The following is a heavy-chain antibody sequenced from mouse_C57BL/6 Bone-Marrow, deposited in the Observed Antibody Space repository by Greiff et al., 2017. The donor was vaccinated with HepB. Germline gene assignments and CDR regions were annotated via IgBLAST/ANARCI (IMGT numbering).Heavy chain of an antibody. D-gene: IGHD2-5*01. Sequence: EVKLQQSGPGLVKPSQSLSLTCSVTGYSITSGYYWNWIRQFPGNKLEWMGYISYDGSNNYNPSLKNRISITRDTSKNQFFLKLNSVTTEDTATYYCARAYYSNYEDAMDYWGQGTSVTVSS. J-gene: IGHJ4*01. V-gene: IGHV3-6*01. CDR3: ARAYYSNYEDAMDY. CDR1: GYSITSGYY. CDR2: ISYDGSN.